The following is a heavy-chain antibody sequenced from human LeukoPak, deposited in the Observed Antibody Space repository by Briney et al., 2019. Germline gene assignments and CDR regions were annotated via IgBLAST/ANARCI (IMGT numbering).Heavy chain of an antibody. V-gene: IGHV4-34*01. CDR2: INHSGST. CDR1: GGSFSGYY. Sequence: KPSETLSLTCAVYGGSFSGYYWSWIRQPPGKGLEWIGEINHSGSTNYNPSLKSRVTISVDTSQNQFSLKLSSVTAADTAVYYCARAGGVAARYYYYYMDVWGKGTTVTVSS. J-gene: IGHJ6*03. CDR3: ARAGGVAARYYYYYMDV. D-gene: IGHD3-16*01.